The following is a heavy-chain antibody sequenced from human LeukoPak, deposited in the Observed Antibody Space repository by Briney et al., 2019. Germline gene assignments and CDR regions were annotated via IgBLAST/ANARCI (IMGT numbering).Heavy chain of an antibody. V-gene: IGHV4-59*01. D-gene: IGHD6-19*01. CDR1: GGSISSYY. CDR3: ARVAPIAVAGDYYYYGMDV. Sequence: SETLSLTCTVSGGSISSYYWSWIRQPPGKGLEWIGYIYYSGSTNYNPSLKSRVTISVDTSKNQFSLKLSSVTAANTAVYYCARVAPIAVAGDYYYYGMDVWGQGTTVTVSS. J-gene: IGHJ6*02. CDR2: IYYSGST.